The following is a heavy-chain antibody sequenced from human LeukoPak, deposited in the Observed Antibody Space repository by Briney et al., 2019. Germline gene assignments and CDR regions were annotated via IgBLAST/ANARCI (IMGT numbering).Heavy chain of an antibody. J-gene: IGHJ5*02. D-gene: IGHD4-17*01. Sequence: GASVKVSCKASGYTFTSYYMHWVRQAPGQGLEWMGIINPSGGSTSYAQKFQGRVTMTRDTSTSTVYMELSSLRSEDTAVYYCARRGEVYGDYDGWFDPWGQGTLVTVSS. CDR3: ARRGEVYGDYDGWFDP. CDR2: INPSGGST. V-gene: IGHV1-46*01. CDR1: GYTFTSYY.